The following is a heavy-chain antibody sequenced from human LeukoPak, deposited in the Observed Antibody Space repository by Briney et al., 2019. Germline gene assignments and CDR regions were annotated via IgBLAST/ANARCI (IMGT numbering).Heavy chain of an antibody. CDR2: IIPIFGTA. CDR1: GGTFSSYA. CDR3: ASSSYYYDSSEEFWFDP. Sequence: GASVKVSCKASGGTFSSYAISWVRQAPGQGLEWMGGIIPIFGTANYAQKFQGRVTITTDESTSTAYMELSSQRSEDTAVYYCASSSYYYDSSEEFWFDPWGQGTLVTVSS. J-gene: IGHJ5*02. D-gene: IGHD3-22*01. V-gene: IGHV1-69*05.